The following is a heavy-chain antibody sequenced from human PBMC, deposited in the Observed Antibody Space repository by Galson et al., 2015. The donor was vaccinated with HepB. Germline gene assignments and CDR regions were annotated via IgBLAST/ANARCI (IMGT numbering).Heavy chain of an antibody. D-gene: IGHD5-24*01. CDR1: GFTFGIYA. J-gene: IGHJ4*02. CDR3: TRVEMATSETPYFDY. V-gene: IGHV3-49*03. Sequence: SLRLSCASSGFTFGIYAVSWFRQAPGKGLEWVGFIRSKPYGGTTDFAASVKDRFTISRDDSRTIAYLQMNSLQTEDTAVYYCTRVEMATSETPYFDYWGLEYLVTVAS. CDR2: IRSKPYGGTT.